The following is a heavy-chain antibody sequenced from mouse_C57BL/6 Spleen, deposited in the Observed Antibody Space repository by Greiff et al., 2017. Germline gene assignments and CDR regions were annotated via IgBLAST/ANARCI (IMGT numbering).Heavy chain of an antibody. Sequence: EVHLVESGGGLVQPGGSLSLSCAASGFTFTDYYMSWVRQPPGKALEWLGFIRNKANGYTTEYSAPVKGRFTISRDNYQSFLYLQMNALRAEDSATYYWARSFPGSSGYLAWFAYWGQGTLVTVSA. CDR1: GFTFTDYY. CDR3: ARSFPGSSGYLAWFAY. J-gene: IGHJ3*01. CDR2: IRNKANGYTT. V-gene: IGHV7-3*01. D-gene: IGHD3-2*02.